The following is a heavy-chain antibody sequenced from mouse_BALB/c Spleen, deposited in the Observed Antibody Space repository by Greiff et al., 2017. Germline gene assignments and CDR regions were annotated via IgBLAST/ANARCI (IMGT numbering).Heavy chain of an antibody. CDR2: INPNNGGT. CDR3: AHTSDTTVVAGDY. V-gene: IGHV1-18*01. CDR1: GYTFTEYT. Sequence: EVQRVESGPELVKPGASVKISCKTSGYTFTEYTMHWVKQSHGKSLEWIGGINPNNGGTSYNQKFKGKATLTVDKSSSTAYMELRSLTSEDSAVYYCAHTSDTTVVAGDYWGQGTTLTVSS. D-gene: IGHD1-1*01. J-gene: IGHJ2*01.